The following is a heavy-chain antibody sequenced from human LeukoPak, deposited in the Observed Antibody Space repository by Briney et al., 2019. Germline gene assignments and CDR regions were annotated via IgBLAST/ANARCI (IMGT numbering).Heavy chain of an antibody. CDR3: AKDSFTVVRGVGSDDGFAV. CDR2: AGDSAATT. Sequence: GGSLRLSCAASGFTFSTYGMSWVRQAPGKGVEWVSVAGDSAATTHYADSVKGRFFISRDNSKNTVHLQMNNLRAEDTAVYYCAKDSFTVVRGVGSDDGFAVWGQGTMVIVSS. CDR1: GFTFSTYG. D-gene: IGHD3-10*01. V-gene: IGHV3-23*01. J-gene: IGHJ3*01.